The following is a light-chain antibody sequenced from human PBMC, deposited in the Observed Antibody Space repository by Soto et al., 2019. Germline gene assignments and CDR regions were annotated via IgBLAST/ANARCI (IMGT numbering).Light chain of an antibody. CDR3: QQYNNWPPLT. CDR2: GAS. J-gene: IGKJ4*01. V-gene: IGKV3D-15*01. Sequence: EIVMTQSPATLSASPGERATLSCRASQIVSNNLAWYQKKPGQAPRLLIYGASTTATGIPARFRGSGSGTEFTLTISRLQSEDFAVYYCQQYNNWPPLTFGGGTKVEIK. CDR1: QIVSNN.